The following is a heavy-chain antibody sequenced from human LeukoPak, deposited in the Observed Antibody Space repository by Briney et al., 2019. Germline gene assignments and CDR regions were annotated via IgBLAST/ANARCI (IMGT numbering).Heavy chain of an antibody. V-gene: IGHV3-9*01. CDR2: INWNSDNI. CDR3: ARASYYYDTTGLGAVDI. CDR1: GFTFNDHA. J-gene: IGHJ3*02. Sequence: PGRSLRLSCAASGFTFNDHAMYWVRQAPGKGLEWVSGINWNSDNIGYADSVRGRFTISRDDAKNSLFLQMNSLGVEDTALYYCARASYYYDTTGLGAVDIWGQGTMVTVSS. D-gene: IGHD3-22*01.